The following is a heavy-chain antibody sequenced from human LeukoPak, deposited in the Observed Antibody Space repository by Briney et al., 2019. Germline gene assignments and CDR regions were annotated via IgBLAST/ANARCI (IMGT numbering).Heavy chain of an antibody. CDR2: IYYSGST. V-gene: IGHV4-30-4*08. Sequence: SETLSLTCTVSGGSISSGDYYWSWIRQPPGKGLEWIGYIYYSGSTYYNPSLKSRVTISVDTSKNQFSLKLSSVTAADTAVYYCARDGGIAAAPGAFDIWGQGTMVTVSS. CDR1: GGSISSGDYY. CDR3: ARDGGIAAAPGAFDI. J-gene: IGHJ3*02. D-gene: IGHD6-13*01.